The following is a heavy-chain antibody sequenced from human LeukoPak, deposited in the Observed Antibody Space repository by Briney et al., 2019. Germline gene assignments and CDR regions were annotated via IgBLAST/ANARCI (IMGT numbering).Heavy chain of an antibody. J-gene: IGHJ6*03. CDR1: GGTFSSYA. D-gene: IGHD2-2*01. Sequence: SVKVSCKASGGTFSSYAISWVRQAPGQGLEWMGGIIPIFGSVNYAQNFQGRVTITADESTSTAYMELSSLRSEDTAVYYCARGATYCSSTSCYRGNYYYYYIDVWGKGTTVTVSS. CDR2: IIPIFGSV. V-gene: IGHV1-69*13. CDR3: ARGATYCSSTSCYRGNYYYYYIDV.